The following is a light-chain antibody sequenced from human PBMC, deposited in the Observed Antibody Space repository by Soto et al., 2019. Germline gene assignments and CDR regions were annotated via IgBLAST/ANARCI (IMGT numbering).Light chain of an antibody. CDR3: SSYTSSSTSYV. CDR1: SSDVGSYDR. Sequence: QSALTQPPSVSGSPGRSVTISCTGTSSDVGSYDRVSWYQQPPGTAPKLMIYEVSNRPSGVPDRFSGSKSGNTASLTISGLQAEDEADYYCSSYTSSSTSYVFGTGTKLTVL. CDR2: EVS. J-gene: IGLJ1*01. V-gene: IGLV2-18*02.